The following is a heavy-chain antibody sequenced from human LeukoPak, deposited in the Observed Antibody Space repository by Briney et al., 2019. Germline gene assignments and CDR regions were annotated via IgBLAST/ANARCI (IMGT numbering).Heavy chain of an antibody. CDR1: RFTFSSNA. V-gene: IGHV3-23*01. Sequence: GGSLRLSCAASRFTFSSNAMSWVRQAPGEGLEWVSAISGSGGSTYYADSVKGRFTISRDSSKNTLYLQMNSLRAEDTAVYYCAKDLAYCGGDCYTGLDYWGQGTLVTVSS. J-gene: IGHJ4*02. CDR2: ISGSGGST. D-gene: IGHD2-21*01. CDR3: AKDLAYCGGDCYTGLDY.